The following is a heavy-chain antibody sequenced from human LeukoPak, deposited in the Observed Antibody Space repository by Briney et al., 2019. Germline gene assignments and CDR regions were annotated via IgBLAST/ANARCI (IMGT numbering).Heavy chain of an antibody. CDR2: IKQDGSEK. CDR1: GFTFSSYW. Sequence: PGGSLRLSCAASGFTFSSYWMSWVRQAPGKGLEWVANIKQDGSEKYYVDSVKGRFTISRDNAKNSLCLQMNSLRAEDTAVYYCARDRTDLYYYYGMDVWGQGTTVTVSS. CDR3: ARDRTDLYYYYGMDV. J-gene: IGHJ6*02. V-gene: IGHV3-7*01. D-gene: IGHD3/OR15-3a*01.